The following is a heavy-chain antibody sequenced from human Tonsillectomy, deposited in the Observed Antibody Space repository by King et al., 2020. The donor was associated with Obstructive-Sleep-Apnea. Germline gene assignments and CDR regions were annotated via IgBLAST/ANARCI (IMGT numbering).Heavy chain of an antibody. Sequence: VQLKESGPGLVKPSETLSLTCTVSGGSISSYYWSWIRQPPGKGLEWIGYIYYSGSTNYNPSLKSRVTISVDTSKNQFSLKLSSVTAADTAVYYCARQGFEKGAFDIWGQGTMVTVSS. D-gene: IGHD3-9*01. CDR1: GGSISSYY. CDR2: IYYSGST. CDR3: ARQGFEKGAFDI. J-gene: IGHJ3*02. V-gene: IGHV4-59*08.